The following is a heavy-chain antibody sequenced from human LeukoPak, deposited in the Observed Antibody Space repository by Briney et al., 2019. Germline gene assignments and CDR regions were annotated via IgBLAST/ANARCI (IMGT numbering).Heavy chain of an antibody. V-gene: IGHV3-53*01. D-gene: IGHD5-24*01. CDR2: IFSGGST. CDR1: GFIVSTNY. CDR3: ARDRRSLGDGYNWGIDY. Sequence: GGSLRLSCAASGFIVSTNYMSWVRQAPGKGLEWVSVIFSGGSTYYADSVKGRFTISRDNAKNSLYLQMNSLRAEDTAVYYCARDRRSLGDGYNWGIDYWGQGTLVTVSS. J-gene: IGHJ4*02.